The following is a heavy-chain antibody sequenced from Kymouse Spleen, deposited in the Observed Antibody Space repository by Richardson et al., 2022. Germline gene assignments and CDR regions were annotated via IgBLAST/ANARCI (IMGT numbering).Heavy chain of an antibody. J-gene: IGHJ6*02. CDR2: IGTAGDT. D-gene: IGHD6-13*01. V-gene: IGHV3-13*01. CDR3: ARDRAAAGTLYYYYYGMDV. Sequence: EVQLVESGGGLVQPGGSLRLSCAASGFTFSSYDMHWVRQATGKGLEWVSAIGTAGDTYYPGSVKGRFTISRENAKNSLYLQMNSLRAGDTAVYYCARDRAAAGTLYYYYYGMDVWGQGTTVTVSS. CDR1: GFTFSSYD.